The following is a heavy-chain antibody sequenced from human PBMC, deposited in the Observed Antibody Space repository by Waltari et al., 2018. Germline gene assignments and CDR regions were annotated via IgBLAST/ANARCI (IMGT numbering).Heavy chain of an antibody. J-gene: IGHJ4*02. CDR3: AKDSAVASVNYFDY. Sequence: DVQLLESGGGLVQHGGSLRLSCAASGFTFSSYALSWVRQAPGKGLEWVSGITGSGTGTYYTQSVKGRFTISRDNSKNTVYLQMNSLRAEDTALYYCAKDSAVASVNYFDYWGQGALVTVSS. CDR2: ITGSGTGT. CDR1: GFTFSSYA. V-gene: IGHV3-23*01.